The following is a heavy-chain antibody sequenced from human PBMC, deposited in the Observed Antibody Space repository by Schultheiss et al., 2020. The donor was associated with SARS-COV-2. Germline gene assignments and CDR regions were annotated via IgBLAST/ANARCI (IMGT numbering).Heavy chain of an antibody. CDR3: AKGPDSGYDFRLAGYY. J-gene: IGHJ4*02. CDR1: GFTFSSYG. Sequence: GGSLRLSCAASGFTFSSYGMHWVRQAPGKGLEWVAVISYDGSNKYYADSVKGRFTISRDNSKNTLYLQMNSLRAEDTAVYYCAKGPDSGYDFRLAGYYWGQGTLVTVSS. CDR2: ISYDGSNK. D-gene: IGHD5-12*01. V-gene: IGHV3-30*18.